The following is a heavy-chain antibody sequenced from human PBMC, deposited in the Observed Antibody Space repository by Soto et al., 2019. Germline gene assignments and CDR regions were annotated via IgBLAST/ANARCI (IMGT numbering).Heavy chain of an antibody. V-gene: IGHV4-59*01. CDR3: ERGWEGSFNI. D-gene: IGHD1-26*01. CDR2: IYYSGST. J-gene: IGHJ3*02. Sequence: KPSETLSLTCTVSGGSISSYYWSWIRQPPGKGLEWIGYIYYSGSTNYNPSLKSRITISVDTSKNQFSLKLSSVTAAEKAVYYNERGWEGSFNIGGQGTMVTVSS. CDR1: GGSISSYY.